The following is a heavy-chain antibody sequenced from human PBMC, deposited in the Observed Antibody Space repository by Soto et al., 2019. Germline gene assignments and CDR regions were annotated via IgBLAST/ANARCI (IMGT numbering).Heavy chain of an antibody. J-gene: IGHJ6*02. CDR1: GYTFTGYY. V-gene: IGHV1-2*04. Sequence: ASVKVSCKASGYTFTGYYMHWVRQAPGQGLEWMGWINPNSGGTNYAQKFQGWVTMTRGTSISTAYMELSRLRSDDTAVYYCARACSSTSCYPGYSSSSHYYYYGMDVWGQGTTVTVSS. CDR3: ARACSSTSCYPGYSSSSHYYYYGMDV. CDR2: INPNSGGT. D-gene: IGHD2-2*01.